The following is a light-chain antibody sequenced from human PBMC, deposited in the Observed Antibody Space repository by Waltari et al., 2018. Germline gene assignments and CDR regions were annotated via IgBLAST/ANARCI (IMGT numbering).Light chain of an antibody. J-gene: IGLJ3*02. CDR3: QTWDTGVRV. Sequence: QVVLTQSPSASASLGASVKLTCTLSSGHNYGIAWHQQQPEKGPRYLMKVNRDGSHIKGDGIPDRFSGSSSGTERYLIISSLQSEDEADYFCQTWDTGVRVFGGGTKLTVL. CDR2: VNRDGSH. V-gene: IGLV4-69*01. CDR1: SGHNYG.